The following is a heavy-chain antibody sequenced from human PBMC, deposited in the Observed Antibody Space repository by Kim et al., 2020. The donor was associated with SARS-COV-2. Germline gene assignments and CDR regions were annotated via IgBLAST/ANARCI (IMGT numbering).Heavy chain of an antibody. D-gene: IGHD3-10*01. J-gene: IGHJ3*02. V-gene: IGHV3-30*01. Sequence: RFTISRDNSKNTLYLQMNSLRAEDTAVYYCARDTRTYGSGSYYGDDAFDIWGQGTMVTVSS. CDR3: ARDTRTYGSGSYYGDDAFDI.